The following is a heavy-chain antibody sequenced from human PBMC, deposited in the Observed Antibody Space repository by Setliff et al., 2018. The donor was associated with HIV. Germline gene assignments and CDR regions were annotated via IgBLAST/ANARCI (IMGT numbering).Heavy chain of an antibody. CDR3: ARLITRGAARPLGGDAFDI. D-gene: IGHD6-6*01. CDR2: IYHSGST. J-gene: IGHJ3*02. Sequence: SETLSLTCAVSGGSISSNWWSWVRQSPGKGLEWIGEIYHSGSTHYNPSLQSRVTISVDKSKSQFSLKLSSATAADTAGYYCARLITRGAARPLGGDAFDIWGQGTMVTVSS. V-gene: IGHV4-4*02. CDR1: GGSISSNW.